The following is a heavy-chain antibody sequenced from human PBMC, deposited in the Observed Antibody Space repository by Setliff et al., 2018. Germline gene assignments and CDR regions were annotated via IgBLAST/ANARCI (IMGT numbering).Heavy chain of an antibody. Sequence: SETLSLTCTVSGDSISSSSSYWGWIRQPPGKGLEWIASIYYRGSTSYNSSLKSRVSISVDTSKNQFSLNLNSVTAADTAVYYCATLTGDRGVDYWGQGRLVTVSS. CDR1: GDSISSSSSY. CDR3: ATLTGDRGVDY. D-gene: IGHD7-27*01. J-gene: IGHJ4*02. CDR2: IYYRGST. V-gene: IGHV4-39*01.